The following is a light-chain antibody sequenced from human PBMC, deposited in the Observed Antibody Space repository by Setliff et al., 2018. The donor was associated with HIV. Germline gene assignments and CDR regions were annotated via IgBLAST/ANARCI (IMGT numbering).Light chain of an antibody. V-gene: IGLV1-44*01. CDR2: RNN. CDR3: AAWDDSLNSYV. CDR1: SSNIGSNT. Sequence: QSVLTQPPSASGTPGQRVTIPCSGSSSNIGSNTVNWYLQLPGTAPKLLIYRNNQRPSGVPDRFSGSKSGTSASLAISGLQAEDEADYYCAAWDDSLNSYVFGTGTKVTVL. J-gene: IGLJ1*01.